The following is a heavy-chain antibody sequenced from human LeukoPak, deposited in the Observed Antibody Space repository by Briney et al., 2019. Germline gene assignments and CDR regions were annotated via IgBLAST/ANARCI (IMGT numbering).Heavy chain of an antibody. CDR1: GYTFTSYY. J-gene: IGHJ5*02. D-gene: IGHD2-21*02. CDR3: ARGLAYCGGDCYSDDNWFDP. Sequence: ASVKVSFKASGYTFTSYYMNWVRQAPGQGLEWMAIINLSGGSTRYAQKFQGRVTMTRDMSTSTAYMELNSLRSEDTAVYYCARGLAYCGGDCYSDDNWFDPWGQGTLVTVSS. V-gene: IGHV1-46*01. CDR2: INLSGGST.